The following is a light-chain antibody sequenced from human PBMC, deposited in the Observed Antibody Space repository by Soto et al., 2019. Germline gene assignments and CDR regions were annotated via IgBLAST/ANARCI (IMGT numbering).Light chain of an antibody. CDR1: QTISGY. V-gene: IGKV3-11*01. Sequence: EIVLTQFPATLSLSPGERVTLSCRASQTISGYLAWYQQRPGQAPRLLIYDSFNRATGVSARFSGSGSGTDFTLTIDSLDPEDFAFYFCQQRYNWPPTFGQGTRLEL. CDR3: QQRYNWPPT. CDR2: DSF. J-gene: IGKJ5*01.